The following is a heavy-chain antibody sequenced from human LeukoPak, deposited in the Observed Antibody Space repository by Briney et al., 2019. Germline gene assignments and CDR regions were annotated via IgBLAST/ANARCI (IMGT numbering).Heavy chain of an antibody. CDR2: ISSSSSYI. D-gene: IGHD5-24*01. CDR1: GFTFSSYS. V-gene: IGHV3-21*01. J-gene: IGHJ4*02. CDR3: AGSRDGYNYRGDY. Sequence: GGSLRLSCAASGFTFSSYSMNWVRQAPGKGLEWVSSISSSSSYIYYADSVKGRFTISRDNAKNSLYLQMNSLRAEDTAVYYCAGSRDGYNYRGDYWGQGTLVTVSS.